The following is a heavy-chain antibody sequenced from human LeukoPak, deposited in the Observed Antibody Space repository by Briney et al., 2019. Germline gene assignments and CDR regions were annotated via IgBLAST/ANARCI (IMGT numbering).Heavy chain of an antibody. CDR3: AKGRQTLLRFLEWYYFDY. Sequence: PGGSLRLSCAASGFTFSSYAMSWVRQAPGKGLEWVSAISGSGGSTYYADSVKGRFTISRDNSKNTLYLQMNSLRAEDTAVYYCAKGRQTLLRFLEWYYFDYWGQGTLVTVSS. V-gene: IGHV3-23*01. CDR2: ISGSGGST. D-gene: IGHD3-3*01. J-gene: IGHJ4*02. CDR1: GFTFSSYA.